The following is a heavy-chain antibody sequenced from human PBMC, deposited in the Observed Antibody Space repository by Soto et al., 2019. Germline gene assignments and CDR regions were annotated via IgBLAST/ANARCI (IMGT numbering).Heavy chain of an antibody. V-gene: IGHV4-59*01. D-gene: IGHD3-9*01. CDR2: IYYSGST. Sequence: SLTCTVSGCSISSYDWSWIRQPPGKGLEWIGYIYYSGSTNYNPSLKSRVTISVDTSKNQFSLKLSSVTAADTAVYYCARGQDYDILTGYPPYYFDYWGQGTLVTVSS. J-gene: IGHJ4*02. CDR3: ARGQDYDILTGYPPYYFDY. CDR1: GCSISSYD.